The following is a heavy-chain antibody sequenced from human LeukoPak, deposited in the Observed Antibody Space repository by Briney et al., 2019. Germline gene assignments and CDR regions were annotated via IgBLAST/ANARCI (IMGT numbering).Heavy chain of an antibody. V-gene: IGHV3-21*01. Sequence: GGSLRLSCAASGFTFSSYSMNWVRQAPGKGLEWVSSISSSSSYIYYADSVKGRFTISRDNAKHSLYLQMNSLRAEDTAVYYCARLLAAPNYYYGMDVWGKGTTVTVSS. CDR2: ISSSSSYI. J-gene: IGHJ6*04. D-gene: IGHD2-15*01. CDR1: GFTFSSYS. CDR3: ARLLAAPNYYYGMDV.